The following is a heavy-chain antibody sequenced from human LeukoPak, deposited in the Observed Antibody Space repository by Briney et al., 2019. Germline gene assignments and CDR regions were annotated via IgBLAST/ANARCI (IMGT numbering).Heavy chain of an antibody. V-gene: IGHV4-30-4*07. CDR2: IYYSGST. J-gene: IGHJ4*02. CDR3: ASSDDYSNYGLCFDY. CDR1: GGSISSGGYS. D-gene: IGHD4-11*01. Sequence: PSQPLSLTCAVSGGSISSGGYSWSWIRQPPGKGLEWIGYIYYSGSTYYNPSLKSRVTISVDTSKNQFSLKLSSVTAADTAVYYCASSDDYSNYGLCFDYWGQGTLVTVSS.